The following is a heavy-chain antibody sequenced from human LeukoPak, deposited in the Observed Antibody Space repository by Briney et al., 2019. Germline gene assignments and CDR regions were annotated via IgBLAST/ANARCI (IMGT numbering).Heavy chain of an antibody. CDR3: ARGKVTTPPYYYGLDV. CDR1: GYTCTSYG. D-gene: IGHD2-21*02. CDR2: INTYNGKT. V-gene: IGHV1-18*01. Sequence: ASVKVSCKASGYTCTSYGITWVRQAPGQGLEWMAWINTYNGKTNYAQKVQDRVTLATDTSTRTADMELRTLTSDDTAVYYCARGKVTTPPYYYGLDVWGQGTTVIVSS. J-gene: IGHJ6*02.